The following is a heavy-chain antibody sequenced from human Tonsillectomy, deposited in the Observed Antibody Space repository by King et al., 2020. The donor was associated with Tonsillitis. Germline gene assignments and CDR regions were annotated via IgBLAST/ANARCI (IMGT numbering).Heavy chain of an antibody. J-gene: IGHJ1*01. V-gene: IGHV1-46*03. Sequence: VQLVQSGAEVKKPGASVKVSCKASGHTFSSDYVHWVRQAPGQGLTCMGVINHSTGGTGYAQRFQVRGTMTRDTSTSTVYMELSSLTSEDTAVYYCAREVGIMKYFQDWGQGTLVTVSS. D-gene: IGHD3-16*01. CDR3: AREVGIMKYFQD. CDR1: GHTFSSDY. CDR2: INHSTGGT.